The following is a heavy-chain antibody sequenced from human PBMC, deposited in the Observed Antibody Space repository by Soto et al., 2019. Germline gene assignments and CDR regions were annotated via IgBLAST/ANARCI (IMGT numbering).Heavy chain of an antibody. CDR3: ARVADILSGYTGYFDY. CDR2: IYYSGNT. Sequence: SATLSLTCTVSGGSISSVGYYWRWIRHHPGKGLEWIGFIYYSGNTFYNPSLKSRVSISVETANNRFSLKLSSVTAADTAVYYGARVADILSGYTGYFDYWGQGALVTVSS. CDR1: GGSISSVGYY. V-gene: IGHV4-31*03. D-gene: IGHD3-9*01. J-gene: IGHJ4*02.